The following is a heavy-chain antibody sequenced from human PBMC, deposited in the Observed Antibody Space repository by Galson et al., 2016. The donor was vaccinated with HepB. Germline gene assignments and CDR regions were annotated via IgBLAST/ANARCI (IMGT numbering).Heavy chain of an antibody. CDR1: GGSISSGDYY. V-gene: IGHV4-30-4*01. CDR3: ARCKIQLWKGNWFDP. Sequence: TLSLTCTVSGGSISSGDYYWSWIRQPPGKGLEWIGYIYYSGSTYYNPSLKSRVTISVDTSKNQLSLKLSSVTAAATAVYYCARCKIQLWKGNWFDPWGQGTLVTVSS. J-gene: IGHJ5*02. D-gene: IGHD5-18*01. CDR2: IYYSGST.